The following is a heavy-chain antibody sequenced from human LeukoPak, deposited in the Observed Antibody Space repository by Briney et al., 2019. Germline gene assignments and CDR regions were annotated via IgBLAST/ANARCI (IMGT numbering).Heavy chain of an antibody. Sequence: GRSLRLSCAASGFTFSSYGMHWVRQAPGKGLEWVAVISYDGSNKYYADSVKGRFTISRDNSKNTLYLQMNSLRAEDTAVYYCAKDGGQFYDSSGYIDYWGQGTLVTVSS. J-gene: IGHJ4*02. CDR1: GFTFSSYG. CDR2: ISYDGSNK. CDR3: AKDGGQFYDSSGYIDY. V-gene: IGHV3-30*18. D-gene: IGHD3-22*01.